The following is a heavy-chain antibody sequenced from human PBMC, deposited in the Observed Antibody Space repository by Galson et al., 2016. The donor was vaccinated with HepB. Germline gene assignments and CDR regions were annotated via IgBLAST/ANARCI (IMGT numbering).Heavy chain of an antibody. V-gene: IGHV3-30*03. D-gene: IGHD2/OR15-2a*01. CDR3: ARRHEYCPPVGCSVDY. CDR1: GFTFSNYG. CDR2: DSMDGRRK. Sequence: SLRLSCAASGFTFSNYGMHWVRQAPGKGLEWVAADSMDGRRKFHADSVKGRFTISRDNSNSMLFLQMSSLRADDTAVYYCARRHEYCPPVGCSVDYWGQGTLVSVSS. J-gene: IGHJ4*02.